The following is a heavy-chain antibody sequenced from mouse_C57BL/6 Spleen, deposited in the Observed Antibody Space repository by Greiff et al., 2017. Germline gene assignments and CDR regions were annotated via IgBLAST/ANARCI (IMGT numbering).Heavy chain of an antibody. CDR2: INPSTGGT. CDR3: AISEVYYDYPLAY. Sequence: VQLQQSGPELVKPGASVKISCKASGYSFTGYYMNWVKQSPEKSLEWIGEINPSTGGTTYNQKFKAKATLTVDKSSSTAYMQLKSLTSEDSAVYYCAISEVYYDYPLAYWGQGTLVTVSA. J-gene: IGHJ3*01. D-gene: IGHD2-4*01. V-gene: IGHV1-42*01. CDR1: GYSFTGYY.